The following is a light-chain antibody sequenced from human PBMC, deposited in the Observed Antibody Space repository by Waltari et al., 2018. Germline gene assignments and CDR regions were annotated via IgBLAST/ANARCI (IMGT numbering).Light chain of an antibody. CDR3: SSYTSSRTLV. V-gene: IGLV2-14*01. Sequence: QSALTQPATVSGSPGQSITISCPGTSNDVGAYNYVPWYQQHPGKVPKRIIYVVSNRPSGVSNRFSGSKSGNTASLTISGLQAEDEADYYCSSYTSSRTLVFGGGTKLTVL. CDR1: SNDVGAYNY. J-gene: IGLJ3*02. CDR2: VVS.